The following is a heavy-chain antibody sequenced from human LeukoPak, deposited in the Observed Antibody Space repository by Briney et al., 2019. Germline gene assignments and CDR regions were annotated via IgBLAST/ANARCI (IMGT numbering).Heavy chain of an antibody. Sequence: PGGSLRLSCAASGSTFSSYSTNWVRQAPGKGLEWVSSISSSSSYIYYADSVKGRFTISRDNAKNSLYLQMNSLRAEDTAVYYCARDLPAAPNFDYWGQGTLVTVSS. J-gene: IGHJ4*02. CDR3: ARDLPAAPNFDY. V-gene: IGHV3-21*01. D-gene: IGHD2-2*01. CDR2: ISSSSSYI. CDR1: GSTFSSYS.